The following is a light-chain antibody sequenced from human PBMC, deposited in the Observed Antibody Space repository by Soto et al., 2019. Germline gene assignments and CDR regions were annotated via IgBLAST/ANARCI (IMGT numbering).Light chain of an antibody. J-gene: IGKJ2*01. CDR1: QSVSSSY. CDR2: GAS. Sequence: EIVLTQSPGTLSLSPGERATLSCRASQSVSSSYLAWYQQKPGQAPRLLIYGASSRATGIPDRFSGSGSGTDFTLTISSLQPDDFATYYCQQYNIFPYTFGQGTKLESK. CDR3: QQYNIFPYT. V-gene: IGKV3-20*01.